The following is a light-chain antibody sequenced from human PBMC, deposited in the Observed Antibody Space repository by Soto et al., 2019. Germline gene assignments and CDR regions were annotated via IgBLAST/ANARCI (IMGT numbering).Light chain of an antibody. CDR3: NSYTSSSTGV. CDR1: ISGVGGYSF. V-gene: IGLV2-14*01. J-gene: IGLJ2*01. Sequence: QSVLTQPASVSGSPGQSITISCTGTISGVGGYSFVSWYQQHPGKAPKLMIYDVSNRPSGVSNRFSGSKSGNTASLTISGLQADDEADYYCNSYTSSSTGVFGGGTKLTVL. CDR2: DVS.